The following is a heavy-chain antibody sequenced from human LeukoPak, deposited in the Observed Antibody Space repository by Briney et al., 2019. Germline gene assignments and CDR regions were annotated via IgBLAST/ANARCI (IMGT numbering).Heavy chain of an antibody. CDR2: MNPNSGNT. Sequence: ASVKVSCKASGYTFTSYDINWVRQATGQGLEWMGWMNPNSGNTGYAQKFQGRVTMTGNTSISTAYMELSSLRSEDTAVYYCAREGYYYGSGSYYNGYYYYYMDVWGKGTTVTVSS. D-gene: IGHD3-10*01. CDR1: GYTFTSYD. CDR3: AREGYYYGSGSYYNGYYYYYMDV. J-gene: IGHJ6*03. V-gene: IGHV1-8*01.